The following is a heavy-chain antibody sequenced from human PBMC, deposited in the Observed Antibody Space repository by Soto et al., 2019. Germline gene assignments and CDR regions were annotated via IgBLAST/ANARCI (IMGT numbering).Heavy chain of an antibody. CDR2: IIPILGIA. CDR3: ARTSFLDYYDSSGHDY. D-gene: IGHD3-22*01. CDR1: GGTFSSYT. J-gene: IGHJ4*02. Sequence: QVQLVQSGAEVKKPGSSVKVSCKASGGTFSSYTISWVRQAPGQGHEWMGRIIPILGIANYAQKFQGRVTITADKSTSTAYMELSSLRSEDTAVYYCARTSFLDYYDSSGHDYWGQGTLVTVSS. V-gene: IGHV1-69*02.